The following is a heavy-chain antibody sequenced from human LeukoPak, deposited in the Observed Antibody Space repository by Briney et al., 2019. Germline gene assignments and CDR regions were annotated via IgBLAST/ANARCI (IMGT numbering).Heavy chain of an antibody. CDR3: ARDYRGYCSGNSCLLYYGMDV. CDR1: GFTVSSYY. J-gene: IGHJ6*02. Sequence: GGSLRLSCAASGFTVSSYYMSWVRQAPGKGPEXXXXXXXXXFTHYADSVKGRFTISRDNSRNTLYLQMDSLRGEDTAIYYCARDYRGYCSGNSCLLYYGMDVWGQGTSVIVSS. D-gene: IGHD2-15*01. CDR2: XXXXXFT. V-gene: IGHV3-53*01.